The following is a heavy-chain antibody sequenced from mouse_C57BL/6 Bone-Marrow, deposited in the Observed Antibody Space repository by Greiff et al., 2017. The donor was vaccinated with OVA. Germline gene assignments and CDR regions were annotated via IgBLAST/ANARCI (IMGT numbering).Heavy chain of an antibody. V-gene: IGHV1-82*01. CDR3: ASPTVVAPYAMDY. D-gene: IGHD1-1*01. J-gene: IGHJ4*01. Sequence: VQLQESGPELVKPGASVKISCKASGYAFSSSWMNWVKQRPGKGLEWIGRIYPGDGDTNYNGKFKGKATLTADKSSSTAYMQLSSLTSEDSAVYFCASPTVVAPYAMDYWGQGTSVTVSS. CDR1: GYAFSSSW. CDR2: IYPGDGDT.